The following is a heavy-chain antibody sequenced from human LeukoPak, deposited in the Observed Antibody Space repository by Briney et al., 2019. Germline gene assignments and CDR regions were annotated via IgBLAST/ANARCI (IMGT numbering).Heavy chain of an antibody. CDR2: ISAYNGNT. Sequence: ASVKVSCKASGYTFTNYGISWVRQAPGQGLEWMGWISAYNGNTNYAQKFQGRVTITRDTSASTAYMELSSLRSEDTAVYYCARDIDLFSSWFDPWGQGTLVTVSS. D-gene: IGHD3-9*01. CDR1: GYTFTNYG. V-gene: IGHV1-18*01. J-gene: IGHJ5*02. CDR3: ARDIDLFSSWFDP.